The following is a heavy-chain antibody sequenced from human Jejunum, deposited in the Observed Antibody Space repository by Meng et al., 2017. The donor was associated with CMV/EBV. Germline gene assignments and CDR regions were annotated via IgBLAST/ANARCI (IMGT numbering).Heavy chain of an antibody. D-gene: IGHD5-24*01. Sequence: YPFTGNDIHWVRQAPGQGLEWMGWINPNGGGTNYAQKFQGRVTMTRDTSINTVYMNLSSLRSDDTAVYYCARLPAMATIYYFFDYWGQGTRVTVSS. J-gene: IGHJ4*02. CDR1: YPFTGND. CDR3: ARLPAMATIYYFFDY. V-gene: IGHV1-2*02. CDR2: INPNGGGT.